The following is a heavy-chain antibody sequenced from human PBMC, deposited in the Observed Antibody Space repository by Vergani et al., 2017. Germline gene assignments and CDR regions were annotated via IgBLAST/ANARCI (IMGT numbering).Heavy chain of an antibody. Sequence: QVQLQESGPGLVKPSQTLSLTCTVSGGSISSGSYYWSWIRQPAGKGLEWIGRIYYSGSTNYNPSLKSRVTISVDTSKNQFSLKLSSVTAADTAVYYCARHVYDFWEGNWFDPWGQGTLVTVSS. CDR2: IYYSGST. CDR3: ARHVYDFWEGNWFDP. CDR1: GGSISSGSYY. J-gene: IGHJ5*02. V-gene: IGHV4-61*02. D-gene: IGHD3-3*01.